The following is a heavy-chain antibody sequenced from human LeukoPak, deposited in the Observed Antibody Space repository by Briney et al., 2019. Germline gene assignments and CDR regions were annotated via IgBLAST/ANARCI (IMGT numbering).Heavy chain of an antibody. V-gene: IGHV3-7*01. CDR2: INLDGGER. Sequence: GGSLRLSCAASGFTFSGHSMTWVRQAPGKGLEWVANINLDGGERFYVDFVKGRFTISRDIADNSMYLQMNSLRAEDTAVYYCGRVIAGAIDYWGQGTLVTVSS. CDR3: GRVIAGAIDY. CDR1: GFTFSGHS. J-gene: IGHJ4*02. D-gene: IGHD6-13*01.